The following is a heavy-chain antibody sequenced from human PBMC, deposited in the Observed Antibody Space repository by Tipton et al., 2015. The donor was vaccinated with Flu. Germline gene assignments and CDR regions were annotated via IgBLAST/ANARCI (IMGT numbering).Heavy chain of an antibody. CDR1: GGSISSGSYY. Sequence: TLSLTCTVSGGSISSGSYYWSWIRQPAGKGLEWIGRIYTSGSTNYNPSLKSRVTISVDTSKNQFSLKLSSVTAADTAVYYCARSYGSGSYYKVGYYYYGMDVWGQGTTVTVSS. CDR3: ARSYGSGSYYKVGYYYYGMDV. J-gene: IGHJ6*02. V-gene: IGHV4-61*02. CDR2: IYTSGST. D-gene: IGHD3-10*01.